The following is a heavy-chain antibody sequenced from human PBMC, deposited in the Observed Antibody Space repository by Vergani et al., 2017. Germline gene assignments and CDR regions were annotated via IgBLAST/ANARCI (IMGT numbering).Heavy chain of an antibody. V-gene: IGHV3-23*01. J-gene: IGHJ6*02. CDR2: ISGSGGST. CDR3: AKDLVAGHYYYYGMDV. CDR1: GFTFSSYA. Sequence: EVQLLESGGGLVQPGGSLRLSCAASGFTFSSYAMSWVRPAPGKGLEWVSAISGSGGSTYYADSVKSRFTISRDNSKNTLYLQMNSLRAEDTTVYYCAKDLVAGHYYYYGMDVWGQGTTVTVSS. D-gene: IGHD6-19*01.